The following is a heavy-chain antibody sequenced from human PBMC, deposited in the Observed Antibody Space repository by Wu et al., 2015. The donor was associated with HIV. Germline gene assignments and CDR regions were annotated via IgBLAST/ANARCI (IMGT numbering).Heavy chain of an antibody. CDR3: ARDVDGCYDY. V-gene: IGHV1-69*05. CDR2: IIPALGTV. Sequence: QAQLVQLGAEVKKPGSSVKVTCKASGDGFTSYAVSWVRQAPGQGLEWMGRIIPALGTVKYAQNFQGRVTITTDGTDESTSTAYMELSSLRSDDTAVYYCARDVDGCYDYWGQGTLVTVSS. CDR1: GDGFTSYA. J-gene: IGHJ4*02. D-gene: IGHD5-24*01.